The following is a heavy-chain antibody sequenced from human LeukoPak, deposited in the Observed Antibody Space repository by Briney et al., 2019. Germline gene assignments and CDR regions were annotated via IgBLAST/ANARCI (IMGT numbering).Heavy chain of an antibody. CDR1: GFTFSTYA. Sequence: GGSLRLSCAASGFTFSTYAMHWVRQAPGKGLEWVTAISYDGSDNYDSDSVKGRFSISRDNSKNTLYLQMNSLRAEDTVVYYCARGGFHHRDGFFDHWGQGTLVAVSS. CDR2: ISYDGSDN. J-gene: IGHJ5*02. CDR3: ARGGFHHRDGFFDH. D-gene: IGHD5-24*01. V-gene: IGHV3-30*04.